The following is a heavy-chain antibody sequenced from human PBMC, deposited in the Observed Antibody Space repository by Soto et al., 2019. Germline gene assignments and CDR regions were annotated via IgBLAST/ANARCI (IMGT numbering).Heavy chain of an antibody. CDR1: LFTFSSYD. CDR2: IGTAGDT. CDR3: ARGIAVAGIFEY. J-gene: IGHJ4*02. Sequence: GGSLRLSCAASLFTFSSYDMDWVLHATGKGLEWVSAIGTAGDTYYPGSVKGRFTISRENAKNSLYLQMNSLRAEDTALYYCARGIAVAGIFEYWGQGTLVTVSS. D-gene: IGHD6-19*01. V-gene: IGHV3-13*01.